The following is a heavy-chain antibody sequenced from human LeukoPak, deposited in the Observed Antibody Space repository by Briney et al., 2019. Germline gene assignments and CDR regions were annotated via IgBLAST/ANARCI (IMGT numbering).Heavy chain of an antibody. CDR1: GFTFSSYS. Sequence: GGSLRLSCAASGFTFSSYSMNWVRQAPGKGLEWVSSISSSGGYIYYADSLKGRFTISRDNAKNSLYLRMNSLRAEDTAVYYCARVVSGGWPADYWGQGTLVTVSS. CDR2: ISSSGGYI. J-gene: IGHJ4*02. V-gene: IGHV3-21*01. CDR3: ARVVSGGWPADY. D-gene: IGHD1-26*01.